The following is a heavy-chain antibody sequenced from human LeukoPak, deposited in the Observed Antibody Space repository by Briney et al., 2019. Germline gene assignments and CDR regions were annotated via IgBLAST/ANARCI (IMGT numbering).Heavy chain of an antibody. CDR3: ARGRGYHVDY. J-gene: IGHJ4*02. Sequence: PSETLSLTCAVYGRSFSGYYWSWIRQPPRKGLEWIGEINHSGSTNYNPSLKSRVTISVDTSKNQFSLKLASVTAADTAVYYCARGRGYHVDYWGQGTLVTVSS. D-gene: IGHD5-18*01. CDR1: GRSFSGYY. V-gene: IGHV4-34*01. CDR2: INHSGST.